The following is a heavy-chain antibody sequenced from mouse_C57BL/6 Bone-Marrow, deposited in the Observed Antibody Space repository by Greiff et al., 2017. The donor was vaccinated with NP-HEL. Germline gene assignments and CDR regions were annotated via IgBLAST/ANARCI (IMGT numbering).Heavy chain of an antibody. CDR3: AIRGVMDY. CDR2: IWGDGST. Sequence: VKLMESGPGLVAPSQRLSITCPVSGFSLTSYGVSWVRQPPGKGLEWLGVIWGDGSTNNPSAPISRLSISNDNAKSQVCLKLNSRQTDDTATYDGAIRGVMDYWGQGTSVTVSS. J-gene: IGHJ4*01. CDR1: GFSLTSYG. V-gene: IGHV2-3*01.